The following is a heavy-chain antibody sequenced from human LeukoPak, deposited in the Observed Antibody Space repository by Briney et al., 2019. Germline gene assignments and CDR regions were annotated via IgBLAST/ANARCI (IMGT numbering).Heavy chain of an antibody. Sequence: SVKVSCKASGGTFSSYAISWVRQAPGQGLEWMGRIIPVLGIANYAQKFQGRVAITADKSTSTAYMELSSLRSEDTAVYYCARENGHYYGSEHYYGMDVWGQGTTVTVSS. CDR3: ARENGHYYGSEHYYGMDV. CDR1: GGTFSSYA. V-gene: IGHV1-69*04. CDR2: IIPVLGIA. D-gene: IGHD3-10*01. J-gene: IGHJ6*02.